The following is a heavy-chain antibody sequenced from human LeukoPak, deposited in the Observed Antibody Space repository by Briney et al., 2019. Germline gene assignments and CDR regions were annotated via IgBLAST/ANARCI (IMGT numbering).Heavy chain of an antibody. Sequence: PGGSLRLSCAASGFTFSDHAMSWVRQAPAKGLEWVSSINGNGGGSYYIDSVKGRFTVSRDNSENALYLQMNSLRAEDTAVYYCAKVSGGGLYYDGMDVWGQGTTVTVSS. CDR3: AKVSGGGLYYDGMDV. D-gene: IGHD1-14*01. V-gene: IGHV3-23*01. J-gene: IGHJ6*02. CDR2: INGNGGGS. CDR1: GFTFSDHA.